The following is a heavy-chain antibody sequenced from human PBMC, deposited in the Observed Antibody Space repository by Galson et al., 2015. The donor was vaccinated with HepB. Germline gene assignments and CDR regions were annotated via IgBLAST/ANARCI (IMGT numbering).Heavy chain of an antibody. Sequence: SLRLSCAASGFTFSSYSMNWVRQAPGKGLEWVSYISSSSSTIYYADSVKGRFTISRDNAKNSLYLQMNSLRAEDTAVYYCARGSGDYDVLYYYYGMDVWGQGTTVTVSS. D-gene: IGHD4-17*01. J-gene: IGHJ6*02. CDR3: ARGSGDYDVLYYYYGMDV. CDR1: GFTFSSYS. V-gene: IGHV3-48*01. CDR2: ISSSSSTI.